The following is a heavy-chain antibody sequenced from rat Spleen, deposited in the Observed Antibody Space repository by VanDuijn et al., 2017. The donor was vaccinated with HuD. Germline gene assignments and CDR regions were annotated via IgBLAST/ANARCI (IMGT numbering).Heavy chain of an antibody. J-gene: IGHJ2*01. CDR2: ISYDGRGT. CDR1: GFTFSDYN. V-gene: IGHV5-7*01. Sequence: EVQLVESGGGLVQPGRSLKVSCTASGFTFSDYNMAWVRQAPKKGLEWVATISYDGRGTYYGDSVQGRFTISRDSAESTLSLQMDSLRSEDTATYFCTRHAVTTGVDYFDYWGQGVVVTVSS. CDR3: TRHAVTTGVDYFDY. D-gene: IGHD1-11*01.